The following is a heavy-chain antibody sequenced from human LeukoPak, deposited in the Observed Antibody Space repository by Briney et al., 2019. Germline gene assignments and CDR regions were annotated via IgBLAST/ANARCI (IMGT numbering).Heavy chain of an antibody. CDR3: ARDSGGTVSGAFDI. V-gene: IGHV4-38-2*02. J-gene: IGHJ3*02. D-gene: IGHD2-15*01. CDR2: IYHSGST. Sequence: SETLSLTCAVSGYSISSGYYWGWIRQPPGKGLEWIGSIYHSGSTYYNPSLKSRVTISVDTSKNQFSLKLSSVTAADTAVYYCARDSGGTVSGAFDIWGQGTMVTVSS. CDR1: GYSISSGYY.